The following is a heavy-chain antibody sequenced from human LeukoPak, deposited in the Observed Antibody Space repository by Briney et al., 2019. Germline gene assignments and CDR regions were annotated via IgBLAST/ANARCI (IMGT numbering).Heavy chain of an antibody. Sequence: SETLSLTCAVYGGSFSGYYWSWIRQPPGKGLEWIGEINHSGSTNYNPSLKSRVTISVDTSKNQFSLKLSSVTAADTAVYYCARGRLLGFGELAYWGQGTLVTVSS. CDR3: ARGRLLGFGELAY. J-gene: IGHJ4*02. CDR2: INHSGST. V-gene: IGHV4-34*01. CDR1: GGSFSGYY. D-gene: IGHD3-10*01.